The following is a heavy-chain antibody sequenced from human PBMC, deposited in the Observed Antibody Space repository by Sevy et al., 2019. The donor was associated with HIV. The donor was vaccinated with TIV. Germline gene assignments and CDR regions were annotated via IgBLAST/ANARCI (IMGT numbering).Heavy chain of an antibody. D-gene: IGHD2-2*01. J-gene: IGHJ5*02. CDR1: GGSFSGYY. CDR2: INHSGST. CDR3: ARAPPVVVVPGAPSWFDP. V-gene: IGHV4-34*01. Sequence: SETLSLTCAVYGGSFSGYYWNWIRQSPGKGLEWIGEINHSGSTHYNPSLKSRVTISLDTSKNQFSLRLTSVTAADTAVYYCARAPPVVVVPGAPSWFDPWGQGTLVTVSS.